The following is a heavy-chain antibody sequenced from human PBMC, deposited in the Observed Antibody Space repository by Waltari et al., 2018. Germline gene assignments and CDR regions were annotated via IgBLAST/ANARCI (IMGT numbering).Heavy chain of an antibody. CDR1: GFTFSNYW. CDR3: ATDLVGALGF. Sequence: EVQLVESGGGLVQPGGSLRLSCAASGFTFSNYWMHWVRQAPGKGLVGVSHIKSDGSGTNYADSVKGRFTISRDNAKNTLYLQMNSLRGEDTAVYYCATDLVGALGFWGQGTLVTVSS. D-gene: IGHD1-26*01. CDR2: IKSDGSGT. V-gene: IGHV3-74*01. J-gene: IGHJ4*02.